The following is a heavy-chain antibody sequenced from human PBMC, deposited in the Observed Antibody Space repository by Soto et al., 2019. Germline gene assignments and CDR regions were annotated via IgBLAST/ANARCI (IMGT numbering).Heavy chain of an antibody. Sequence: PSETLSLTCTVSGGSVSGGSYYWSWIRQPPGKGLEWIGYSYYSGSTNYNPSLKRRVTISVDTSKNQFSLKLSSVTAADTAVYYCARDLRAAHSTFDYWGQGTLVTVSS. V-gene: IGHV4-61*01. D-gene: IGHD6-6*01. CDR2: SYYSGST. CDR1: GGSVSGGSYY. J-gene: IGHJ4*02. CDR3: ARDLRAAHSTFDY.